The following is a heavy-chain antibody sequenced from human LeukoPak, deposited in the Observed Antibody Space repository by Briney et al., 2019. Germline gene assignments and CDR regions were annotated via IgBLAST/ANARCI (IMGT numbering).Heavy chain of an antibody. CDR3: AKVPPKIVVVPAAFDY. CDR2: MYYSGST. V-gene: IGHV4-59*08. J-gene: IGHJ4*02. Sequence: PSETLSLTCTVSGGSISIYFWSWIRQPPGKGLEWIGHMYYSGSTKYNPSLRSRVTMSIDTAKNQFSLKLSSVTAADTAVYYCAKVPPKIVVVPAAFDYWGQGTLVTVSS. CDR1: GGSISIYF. D-gene: IGHD2-2*01.